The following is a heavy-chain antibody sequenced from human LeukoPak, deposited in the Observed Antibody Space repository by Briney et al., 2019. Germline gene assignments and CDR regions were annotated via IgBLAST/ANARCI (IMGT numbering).Heavy chain of an antibody. J-gene: IGHJ5*02. Sequence: SETLSLTCTVSGGSISSDYWIWIRQSAGKGLEWIGRIYTSGSTNYNPSLKSRVTMSVDTSKNQFSLKLTSVTAADTAVYYCARQSNCGGDCYSIWFGPWGQGTLVTVSS. V-gene: IGHV4-4*07. CDR2: IYTSGST. CDR1: GGSISSDY. D-gene: IGHD2-21*02. CDR3: ARQSNCGGDCYSIWFGP.